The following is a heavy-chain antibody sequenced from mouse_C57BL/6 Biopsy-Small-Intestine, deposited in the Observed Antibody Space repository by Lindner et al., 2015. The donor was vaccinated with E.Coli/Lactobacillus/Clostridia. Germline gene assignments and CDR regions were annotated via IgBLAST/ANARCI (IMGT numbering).Heavy chain of an antibody. CDR2: FYPYNGVS. Sequence: VQLQESGPELVKPGTSVKISCKASGYSFTDYYIHWVKQSHGNILDWIGYFYPYNGVSNYNQKFRGKATLTVDKSSSTAYMELRSQTSEDSAVYFCSGADYWGQGTSLTVS. CDR3: SGADY. V-gene: IGHV1-31*01. J-gene: IGHJ2*03. CDR1: GYSFTDYY.